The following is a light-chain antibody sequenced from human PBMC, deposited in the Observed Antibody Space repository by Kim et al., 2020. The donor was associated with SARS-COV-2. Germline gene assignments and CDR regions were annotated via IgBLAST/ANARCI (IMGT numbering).Light chain of an antibody. CDR2: AAA. CDR1: QDIKNQ. J-gene: IGKJ4*01. V-gene: IGKV1-12*01. Sequence: ASVGDRVTITCRASQDIKNQLDWYQQKPGKAPKLLIYAAASLQSGVPSRFSGSGSGTDFTLTISSLQPEDFATYFCQQGISSPLTFGGGTKVDIK. CDR3: QQGISSPLT.